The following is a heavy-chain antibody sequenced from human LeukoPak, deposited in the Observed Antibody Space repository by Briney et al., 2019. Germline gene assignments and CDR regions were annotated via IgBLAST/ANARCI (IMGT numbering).Heavy chain of an antibody. J-gene: IGHJ4*02. CDR1: GYSISSGYY. Sequence: SETLSLTCTVSGYSISSGYYWGWLRQPPGRGLEWIGTIYHSGSTYYNPSLKSRVTISVDTSKNQFSLKLSSVTAADTAVYYCARGIQTGTTDYWGQGTLVTVSS. D-gene: IGHD1-1*01. CDR3: ARGIQTGTTDY. CDR2: IYHSGST. V-gene: IGHV4-38-2*02.